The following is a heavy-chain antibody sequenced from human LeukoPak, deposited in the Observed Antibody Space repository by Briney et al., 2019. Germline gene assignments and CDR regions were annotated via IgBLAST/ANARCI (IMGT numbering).Heavy chain of an antibody. CDR2: IYYSGST. V-gene: IGHV4-31*03. CDR3: ARDQQYCSSTSCYDWFDP. CDR1: GGSISSGGYY. Sequence: LSLPCTVSGGSISSGGYYWTWIRPHPGKGLEWIGYIYYSGSTYYNPSLKSRVTISVDTSKNQFSLKLSSVTAADTAVYYCARDQQYCSSTSCYDWFDPWGQGTLVTVSS. J-gene: IGHJ5*02. D-gene: IGHD2-2*01.